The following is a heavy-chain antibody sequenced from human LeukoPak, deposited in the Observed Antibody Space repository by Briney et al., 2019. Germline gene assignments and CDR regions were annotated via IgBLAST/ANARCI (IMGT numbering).Heavy chain of an antibody. CDR1: GGTFSSYA. CDR3: AIEPSYDYVWGSYRHDASDI. D-gene: IGHD3-16*02. J-gene: IGHJ3*02. Sequence: SVKVSCKASGGTFSSYAISWVRQAPGQGLEWMGGIIPIFGTANYAQKFQGRVTITADKSTSTAYMELSSLRSEDTAVYYCAIEPSYDYVWGSYRHDASDIWGQGTMVTVSS. V-gene: IGHV1-69*06. CDR2: IIPIFGTA.